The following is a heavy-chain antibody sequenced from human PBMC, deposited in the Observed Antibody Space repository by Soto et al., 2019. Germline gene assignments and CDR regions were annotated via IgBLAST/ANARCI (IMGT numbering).Heavy chain of an antibody. CDR3: ARDHLYGDAESVYSWFDP. Sequence: QVQLVQSGAEVKKPGSSVKVSCKASGGTFSSYAISWVRQAPGQGLEWMGGIIPIFGTANYAQKFQGRVTITADESASTAYMGLGSLTSEDTAVYCCARDHLYGDAESVYSWFDPWGQGTLVTVSS. D-gene: IGHD4-17*01. V-gene: IGHV1-69*12. CDR2: IIPIFGTA. CDR1: GGTFSSYA. J-gene: IGHJ5*02.